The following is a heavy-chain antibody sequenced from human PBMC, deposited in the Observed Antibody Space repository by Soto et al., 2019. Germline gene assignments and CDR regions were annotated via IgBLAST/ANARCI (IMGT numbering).Heavy chain of an antibody. V-gene: IGHV4-38-2*02. CDR3: ARDLVSGCGDLIGMGV. D-gene: IGHD2-21*01. CDR2: IYHSGST. J-gene: IGHJ6*04. CDR1: GYSISSGYY. Sequence: PSETLSLTCAVSGYSISSGYYWGWLRQPPGKGLEWIGSIYHSGSTYYNPSLKSRVTISVDTSKNQFSLKLSSVTAADTAVYYCARDLVSGCGDLIGMGVWGDGSAVAVSS.